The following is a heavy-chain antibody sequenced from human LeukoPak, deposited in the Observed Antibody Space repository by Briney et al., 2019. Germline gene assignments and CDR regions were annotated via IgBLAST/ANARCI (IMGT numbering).Heavy chain of an antibody. D-gene: IGHD5-24*01. V-gene: IGHV3-7*01. J-gene: IGHJ4*02. CDR1: GFTFSSYW. CDR3: ATGRDGYNLYYFDY. Sequence: GGSLRLSCAASGFTFSSYWMSWVRQAPGKGLEWVANIKQDGSEKYYVDSVKGRFTISRDNAKNSLYLQMNSLRAEDTAVYYCATGRDGYNLYYFDYWGQGTLVTVFS. CDR2: IKQDGSEK.